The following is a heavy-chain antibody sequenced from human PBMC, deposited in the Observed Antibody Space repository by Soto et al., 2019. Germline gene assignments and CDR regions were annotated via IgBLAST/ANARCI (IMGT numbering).Heavy chain of an antibody. Sequence: QVQLVQSGAEVKKPGASVKVSCKASGYTFTSYGISWVRQAPGQGLEWMGWISAYNGNTNYAQKLQGRVTMTTDTSTSTAYMELRSLSSDDTAVYYCARVRYDSSGYYYSGSGFDYWGQGTLVTVSS. V-gene: IGHV1-18*01. CDR2: ISAYNGNT. CDR1: GYTFTSYG. D-gene: IGHD3-22*01. J-gene: IGHJ4*02. CDR3: ARVRYDSSGYYYSGSGFDY.